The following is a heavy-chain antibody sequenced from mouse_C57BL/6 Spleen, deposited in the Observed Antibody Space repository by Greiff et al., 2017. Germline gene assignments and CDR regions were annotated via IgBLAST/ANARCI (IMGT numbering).Heavy chain of an antibody. J-gene: IGHJ4*01. CDR2: IFPGSGST. D-gene: IGHD1-1*01. CDR1: GYTFTDYY. Sequence: QVQLQQSGPELVKPGASVKISCKASGYTFTDYYINWVKQRPGQGLEWIGWIFPGSGSTYYNEKFKGKATLTVDKSSSTAYMLLSSLTSEDSAVYFCAAGTRYYGSSYDAMDYGGQGTAVTVSS. V-gene: IGHV1-75*01. CDR3: AAGTRYYGSSYDAMDY.